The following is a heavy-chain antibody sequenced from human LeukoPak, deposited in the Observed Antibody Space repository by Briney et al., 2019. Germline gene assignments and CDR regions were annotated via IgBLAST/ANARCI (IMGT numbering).Heavy chain of an antibody. Sequence: SETLSLTCTVSGGSISSGDYYWSWIRQPPGKGLEWIGYIYYSGSTYYNPSLKSRVTISVDTSKNQFSLKLSSVTAADTAVYYCARLAQPSDAFDIWGQGTMVTVSS. V-gene: IGHV4-30-4*01. CDR2: IYYSGST. J-gene: IGHJ3*02. CDR1: GGSISSGDYY. D-gene: IGHD6-13*01. CDR3: ARLAQPSDAFDI.